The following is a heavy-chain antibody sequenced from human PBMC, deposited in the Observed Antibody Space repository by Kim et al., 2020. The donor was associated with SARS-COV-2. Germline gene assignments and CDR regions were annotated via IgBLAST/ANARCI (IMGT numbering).Heavy chain of an antibody. CDR2: IYYSGST. V-gene: IGHV4-31*03. D-gene: IGHD4-17*01. J-gene: IGHJ5*02. CDR3: ARDSIYGDWFDP. CDR1: GCSISSCGYY. Sequence: SETLSLTCTVSGCSISSCGYYWSWIRQHPGNCLEWIGYIYYSGSTYYNPSLKSRVTISVDTSKNQFSLKLSSVTAADTAVYYCARDSIYGDWFDPWGQGTLVTVSS.